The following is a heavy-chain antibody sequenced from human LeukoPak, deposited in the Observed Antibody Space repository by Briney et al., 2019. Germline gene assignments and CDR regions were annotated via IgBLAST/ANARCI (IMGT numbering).Heavy chain of an antibody. J-gene: IGHJ4*02. CDR3: ARPYCSGGSCYSSLDY. CDR1: GYSLTSYW. V-gene: IGHV5-51*01. Sequence: GESLKISCKGSGYSLTSYWIGWVRQMPGKGLEWMGIIYPGDSDTRYSPSFQGQVTISADKSISTAYLQWSSLKASDTAMYYCARPYCSGGSCYSSLDYWGQGTLVTASS. CDR2: IYPGDSDT. D-gene: IGHD2-15*01.